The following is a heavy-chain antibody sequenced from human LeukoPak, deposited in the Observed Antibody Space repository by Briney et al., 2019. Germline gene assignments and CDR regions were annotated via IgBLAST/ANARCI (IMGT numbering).Heavy chain of an antibody. CDR1: GFTFSSYA. CDR2: IYSAAGGGNT. CDR3: AKDSDSGIAVAGDLGY. Sequence: PGGSLRLSCAASGFTFSSYAMSWVRQAPGKGLEWVAIIYSAAGGGNTYYADSVKGRFTISRDNAKNSLYLQMNSLRAEDTALYYCAKDSDSGIAVAGDLGYWGQGTLVTVSS. J-gene: IGHJ4*02. V-gene: IGHV3-23*03. D-gene: IGHD6-19*01.